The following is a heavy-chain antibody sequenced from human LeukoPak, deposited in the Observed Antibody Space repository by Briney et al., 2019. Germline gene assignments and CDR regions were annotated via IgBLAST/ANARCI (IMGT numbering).Heavy chain of an antibody. CDR1: GYTFTGYY. V-gene: IGHV1-2*02. CDR2: INPNSGGT. CDR3: ARDSPLLFGKIDP. Sequence: GASVKVSCKASGYTFTGYYMHWVRQAPGQGLEWMGWINPNSGGTNYAQKFQGRVTITRDTSISTAYMELNRLRSDDTAVYYCARDSPLLFGKIDPWGQGTLVTVSS. J-gene: IGHJ5*02. D-gene: IGHD3-16*01.